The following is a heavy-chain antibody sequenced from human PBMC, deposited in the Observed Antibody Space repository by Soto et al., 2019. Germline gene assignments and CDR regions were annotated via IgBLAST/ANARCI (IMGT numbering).Heavy chain of an antibody. CDR3: ARELIAAAGLPFDY. Sequence: ASVKVSCKASGYTFTTYAIHWVRQAPGQRLEWMGWVNAGNGNTKYSQKFQGRVTISRDTSATTAYMELSSLRSEDTAVYYCARELIAAAGLPFDYWGQGTLVTVSS. J-gene: IGHJ4*02. V-gene: IGHV1-3*01. D-gene: IGHD6-13*01. CDR1: GYTFTTYA. CDR2: VNAGNGNT.